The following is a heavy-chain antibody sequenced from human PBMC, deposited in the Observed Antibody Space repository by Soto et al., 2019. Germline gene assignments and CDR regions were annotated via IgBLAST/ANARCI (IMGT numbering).Heavy chain of an antibody. CDR3: ARDLSASGTYYSYYGMDV. J-gene: IGHJ6*02. CDR2: IWYDGSNK. CDR1: GFTFSSYG. D-gene: IGHD6-13*01. Sequence: GWSLRLSCAASGFTFSSYGMHWVRQAPGKGLEWVAVIWYDGSNKYYADSVKGRFTISRDNSKNTLYLQMNSLRAEDTAVYYCARDLSASGTYYSYYGMDVWGQGTTVTV. V-gene: IGHV3-33*01.